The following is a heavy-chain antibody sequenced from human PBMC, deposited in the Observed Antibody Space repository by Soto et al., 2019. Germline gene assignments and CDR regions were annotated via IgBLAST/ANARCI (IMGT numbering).Heavy chain of an antibody. CDR3: ARWNGFGDS. J-gene: IGHJ4*02. CDR1: GFSLGPYG. Sequence: GGSLRLSCAVSGFSLGPYGVTWVRQTPEKGLEWVTGFSGGSGAIFYADSVRGRFTISRDSSTAYLQMNNLRPEDTAVYFCARWNGFGDSWGQGSLVTVSS. V-gene: IGHV3-23*01. D-gene: IGHD1-1*01. CDR2: FSGGSGAI.